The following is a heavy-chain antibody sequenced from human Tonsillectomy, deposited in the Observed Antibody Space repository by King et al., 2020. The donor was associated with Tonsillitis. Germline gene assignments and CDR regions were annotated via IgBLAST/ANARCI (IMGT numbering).Heavy chain of an antibody. J-gene: IGHJ4*02. Sequence: VQLVESGGGLVQPGGSLRLSCAASGFTFSSYWMSWVRQAPGKGLEWVANIKQDGSEKYYVDSVKGRFTISRDNAKNSLYLQMNSLRAEDTAVYYCARVQEEQLARAEYYFDYWGQGTLVTVSS. CDR3: ARVQEEQLARAEYYFDY. D-gene: IGHD6-13*01. CDR1: GFTFSSYW. V-gene: IGHV3-7*01. CDR2: IKQDGSEK.